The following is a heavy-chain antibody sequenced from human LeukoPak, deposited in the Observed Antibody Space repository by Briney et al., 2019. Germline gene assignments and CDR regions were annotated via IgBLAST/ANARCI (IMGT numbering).Heavy chain of an antibody. D-gene: IGHD2-2*01. CDR3: TGVVVVVVPAAIGDYYGMDV. J-gene: IGHJ6*02. CDR2: IRSKAYGGTT. Sequence: GGSLRLSCTASGFTFGDYAMSWVRQAPGKGLEWVGFIRSKAYGGTTEYAASVKGRFTISRDDSKSIAYLQMNSLKTEDIAVYYCTGVVVVVVPAAIGDYYGMDVWGQGTTVTVSS. CDR1: GFTFGDYA. V-gene: IGHV3-49*04.